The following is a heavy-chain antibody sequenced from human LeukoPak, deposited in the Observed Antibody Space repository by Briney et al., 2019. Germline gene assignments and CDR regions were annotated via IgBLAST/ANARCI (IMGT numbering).Heavy chain of an antibody. V-gene: IGHV3-7*01. CDR3: ARGGYAF. CDR2: IREDGSEK. CDR1: GFTYRIYV. D-gene: IGHD5-12*01. J-gene: IGHJ4*02. Sequence: GGPLRHPCAACGFTYRIYVMSCARHAPGKGVEWVASIREDGSEKYYVGSLKGRFTISRDNAKNSLYLQMNSPINEDTAIDYCARGGYAFWGQGTLVTVSS.